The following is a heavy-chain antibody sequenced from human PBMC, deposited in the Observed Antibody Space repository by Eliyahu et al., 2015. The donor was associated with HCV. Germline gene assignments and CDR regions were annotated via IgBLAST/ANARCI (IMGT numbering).Heavy chain of an antibody. V-gene: IGHV3-15*07. D-gene: IGHD2-21*02. CDR1: GFSFTDAW. CDR2: IKSKSAGGTT. CDR3: AADTAESSVQALDF. J-gene: IGHJ4*02. Sequence: EVHLVESGGGLVKPGGSLRLSCAASGFSFTDAWMNWVRQAPGKGLEWGGRIKSKSAGGTTDYAAPMRGRFTMSRDDSRDTLYLQMNSLNSEDSAVYYCAADTAESSVQALDFGGQGTLVIVSS.